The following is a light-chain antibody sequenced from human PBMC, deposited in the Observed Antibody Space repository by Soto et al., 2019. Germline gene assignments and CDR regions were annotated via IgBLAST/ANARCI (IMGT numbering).Light chain of an antibody. CDR3: HQYYTYPIT. Sequence: AIRMTQSPSSFSASTGDRVTITCRASQGISSYLAWYQQKHVKAPKLLIYAASTLQSGVPSRFSGSGSGTDFTLTISCLQSEDVATYYCHQYYTYPITFGQGTLLEIK. V-gene: IGKV1-8*01. J-gene: IGKJ5*01. CDR1: QGISSY. CDR2: AAS.